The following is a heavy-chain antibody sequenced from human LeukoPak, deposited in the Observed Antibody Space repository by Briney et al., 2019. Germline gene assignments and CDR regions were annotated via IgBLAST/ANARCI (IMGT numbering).Heavy chain of an antibody. V-gene: IGHV3-30*03. D-gene: IGHD2-2*01. CDR3: ARGTYCSSTSCPPYGMDV. CDR2: ISYDGSNK. J-gene: IGHJ6*02. CDR1: GFTFSSYA. Sequence: GGSLRLSCAASGFTFSSYAMSWVRQAPGKGLEWVAVISYDGSNKYYADSVKGRFTISRDNSKNTLYLQMNSLRAEDTAVYYCARGTYCSSTSCPPYGMDVWGQGTTVTVSS.